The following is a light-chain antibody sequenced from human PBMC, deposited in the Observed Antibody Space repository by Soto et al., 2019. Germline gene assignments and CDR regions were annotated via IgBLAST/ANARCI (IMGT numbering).Light chain of an antibody. J-gene: IGKJ3*01. CDR3: QHRCT. CDR1: QSVSSSY. CDR2: GAS. V-gene: IGKV3-20*01. Sequence: EIVLTQSPGTLSLSPGERATLSCRASQSVSSSYLAWYQQKPGQAPRLLIYGASSRATGIPDRFSGSGSGTDFTLTISRLEPQDFEVYYCQHRCTFGPGTKVDIK.